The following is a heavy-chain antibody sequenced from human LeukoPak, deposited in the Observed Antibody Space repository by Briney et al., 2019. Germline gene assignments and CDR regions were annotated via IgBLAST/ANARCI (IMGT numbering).Heavy chain of an antibody. Sequence: NSSETLSLTCTVSGGSISSYYWSWIRHPPGKGLEWIGYIYYTGSTDYNPSLKSRVAISVDTSKNQFSLKLSSVTAADTAVYYCARGSKAAPGTFDYWGQGTLVTVSS. V-gene: IGHV4-59*01. J-gene: IGHJ4*02. CDR1: GGSISSYY. D-gene: IGHD6-13*01. CDR3: ARGSKAAPGTFDY. CDR2: IYYTGST.